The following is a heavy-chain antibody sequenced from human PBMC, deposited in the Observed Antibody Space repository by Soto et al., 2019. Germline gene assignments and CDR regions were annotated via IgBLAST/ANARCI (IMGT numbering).Heavy chain of an antibody. J-gene: IGHJ4*02. CDR3: ARGRYGDY. V-gene: IGHV1-18*01. CDR1: GYAFTTYG. Sequence: QVHLVQSGAEVKKPGATVKVSCQASGYAFTTYGITWVRQVPGQGLEWMGWISAHKVNTNCSRKLQGRVTVTRDTSTSTAYMELRSLRSDDTAVYYCARGRYGDYWGQGALVTVSS. CDR2: ISAHKVNT. D-gene: IGHD1-1*01.